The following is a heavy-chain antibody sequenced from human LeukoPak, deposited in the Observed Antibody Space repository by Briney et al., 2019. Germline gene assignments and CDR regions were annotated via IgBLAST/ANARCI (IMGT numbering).Heavy chain of an antibody. J-gene: IGHJ5*02. D-gene: IGHD5-24*01. CDR3: ARHAYNYGLDYFDP. Sequence: KTSETLSLTCTVSGESINNRDSYWGWIRQSPGKGLQWIGSIYYSGGTYYNPSLKSRIRMSVDTSKNHFSLELTSVTAADTAVYYCARHAYNYGLDYFDPWGQGTLVIVSS. V-gene: IGHV4-39*01. CDR2: IYYSGGT. CDR1: GESINNRDSY.